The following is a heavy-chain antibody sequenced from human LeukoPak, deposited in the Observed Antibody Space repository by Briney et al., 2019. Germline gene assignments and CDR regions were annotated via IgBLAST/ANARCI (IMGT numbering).Heavy chain of an antibody. Sequence: GASVKVSCKTSGYIFNNFGITWVRQAPGQGLEWMGWISAFNGNTVYTQKVQGRLTLTTDTSTSTAFMELRNLKSDDTGIYYCTRDRVGGDLTGESLYWGQGTLVTVS. V-gene: IGHV1-18*01. CDR2: ISAFNGNT. J-gene: IGHJ4*02. CDR3: TRDRVGGDLTGESLY. D-gene: IGHD1-14*01. CDR1: GYIFNNFG.